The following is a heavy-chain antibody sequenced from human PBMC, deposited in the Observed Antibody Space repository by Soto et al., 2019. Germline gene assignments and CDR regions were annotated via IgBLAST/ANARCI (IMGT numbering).Heavy chain of an antibody. J-gene: IGHJ6*02. V-gene: IGHV4-4*02. Sequence: LSETLSLTCAVSGGSISSSNLWICVLHPPGKLLEWIGEIYHSGSTNYNPSLKSRVTISVDKSKNQFSLKLSSVTAADTAVYYCARNLIVVVPAAPDDYYYYGMDVWGQGTTVTSP. CDR3: ARNLIVVVPAAPDDYYYYGMDV. CDR2: IYHSGST. D-gene: IGHD2-2*01. CDR1: GGSISSSNL.